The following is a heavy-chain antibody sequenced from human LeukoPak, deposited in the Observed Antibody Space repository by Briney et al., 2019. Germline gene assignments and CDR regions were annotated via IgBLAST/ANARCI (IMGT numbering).Heavy chain of an antibody. D-gene: IGHD5-18*01. J-gene: IGHJ4*02. CDR1: GFTFSSYA. CDR3: AKQQGTAMVRPFDY. V-gene: IGHV3-23*01. Sequence: GGSLRLSCAASGFTFSSYAMSWVRQAPGKGLEWVSAISDSGGSTYYADSVKGRFTISRDNSKNTLYLQMNSLRAEDTAIYYCAKQQGTAMVRPFDYWGQGTLVTVSS. CDR2: ISDSGGST.